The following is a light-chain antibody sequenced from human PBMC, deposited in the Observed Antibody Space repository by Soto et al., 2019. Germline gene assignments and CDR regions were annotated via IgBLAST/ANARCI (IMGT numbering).Light chain of an antibody. Sequence: QSVLTQPASVSGSPGHSITISCTGTSSDVGGYNYVSWYQQHPGKAPQLMIYDVSNRPSGVSNGFSGSKSGNTASLTISGLQAVDEADYYCRSYTSRRIYVVFGGGTTLTVL. CDR1: SSDVGGYNY. CDR2: DVS. CDR3: RSYTSRRIYVV. J-gene: IGLJ2*01. V-gene: IGLV2-14*01.